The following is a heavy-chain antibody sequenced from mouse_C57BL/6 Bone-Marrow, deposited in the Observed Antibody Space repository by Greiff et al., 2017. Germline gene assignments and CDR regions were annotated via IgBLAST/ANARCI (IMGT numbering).Heavy chain of an antibody. CDR1: GYTFTDYN. J-gene: IGHJ1*03. V-gene: IGHV1-18*01. Sequence: VQLKESGPELVKPGASVKIPCKASGYTFTDYNMDWVKQSHGKSLEWIGDINPNNGGTIYNQKFKGKATLTVDKSSSTAYMELRSLTSEDTAVYYCARITTVVARYFDVWGTGTTVTVSS. CDR3: ARITTVVARYFDV. D-gene: IGHD1-1*01. CDR2: INPNNGGT.